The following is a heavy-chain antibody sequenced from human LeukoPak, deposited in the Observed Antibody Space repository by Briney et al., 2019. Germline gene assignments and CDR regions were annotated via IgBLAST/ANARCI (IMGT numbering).Heavy chain of an antibody. CDR2: ISWNSGSI. J-gene: IGHJ4*02. Sequence: PGRSLRLSCAASGFTFDDYAMHWVRQAPGKGLEWVSGISWNSGSIGYADSVKGRFTISRDNAKNSLYPQMNSLRAEDTALYYCAKDLNMYYYDSSGYFDYWGQGTLVTVSS. D-gene: IGHD3-22*01. CDR3: AKDLNMYYYDSSGYFDY. V-gene: IGHV3-9*01. CDR1: GFTFDDYA.